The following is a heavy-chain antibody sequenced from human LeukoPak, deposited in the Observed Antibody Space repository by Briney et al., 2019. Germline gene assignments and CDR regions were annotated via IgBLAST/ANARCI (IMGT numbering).Heavy chain of an antibody. V-gene: IGHV3-21*01. CDR2: ISGDSTYI. J-gene: IGHJ4*02. CDR3: ARVSGRLERQSDLDY. Sequence: PGGSLRLSCAASGSTFASYSMNWVRQAPGKGLEWVSSISGDSTYIYNAGSVKGRFTISRDNAQASLYLQMISLRADDTAVYYCARVSGRLERQSDLDYWGQGTLVTVSS. CDR1: GSTFASYS. D-gene: IGHD1-1*01.